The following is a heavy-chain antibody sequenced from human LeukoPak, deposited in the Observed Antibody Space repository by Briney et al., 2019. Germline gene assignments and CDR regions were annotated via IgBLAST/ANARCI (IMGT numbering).Heavy chain of an antibody. CDR1: GFTFSNYW. D-gene: IGHD1-1*01. J-gene: IGHJ3*02. Sequence: GGSLRLSCAASGFTFSNYWMHWVRQAPGKGLVWVSHINGDGSNTNYADSVKGRFTISRDNAKNTLYLQMNSLRVEDTAVYYCARERPPIGAFDIWGQGTMVTVSS. CDR2: INGDGSNT. V-gene: IGHV3-74*01. CDR3: ARERPPIGAFDI.